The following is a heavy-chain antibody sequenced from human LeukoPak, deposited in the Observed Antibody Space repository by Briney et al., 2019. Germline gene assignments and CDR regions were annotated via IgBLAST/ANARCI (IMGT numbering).Heavy chain of an antibody. Sequence: KASETLSLTCTVSGGSISSYYWSWIRQPPGKGLEWIGYIYYSGSTNYNPSLKSRVTISVDTSKNQFSLKLSSVTAADTAVYYCARAPGSAYYDFLSGYYSDVFDIWGERTMVTVSS. V-gene: IGHV4-59*01. J-gene: IGHJ3*02. D-gene: IGHD3-3*01. CDR1: GGSISSYY. CDR2: IYYSGST. CDR3: ARAPGSAYYDFLSGYYSDVFDI.